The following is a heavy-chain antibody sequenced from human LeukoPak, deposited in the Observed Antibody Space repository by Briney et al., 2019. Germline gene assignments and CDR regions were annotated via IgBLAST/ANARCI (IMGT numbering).Heavy chain of an antibody. V-gene: IGHV3-7*03. J-gene: IGHJ4*02. CDR2: IKQDGSER. D-gene: IGHD5-18*01. CDR3: AKEWRYSYGDAFDY. Sequence: PGGSLRLSCAASGFTFSSYWMSWVRQAPGKGLEWVANIKQDGSERYYLESVKGRFTISRDNAKNSLYLQMNSLRAEDTAVYYCAKEWRYSYGDAFDYWGQGTLVTVSS. CDR1: GFTFSSYW.